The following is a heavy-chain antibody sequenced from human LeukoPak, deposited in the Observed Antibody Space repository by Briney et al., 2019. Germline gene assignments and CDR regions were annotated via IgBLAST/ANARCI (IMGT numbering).Heavy chain of an antibody. Sequence: ASVKVSCKASGYTFTGYYIHWVRQAPGQGLEWMGIINPSGGSTSYAQKFQGRVTMTRDTSTSTVYMELSSLRSEDTAVYYCARYYYDSSGYRYFDYWGQGTLVTVSS. CDR1: GYTFTGYY. J-gene: IGHJ4*02. D-gene: IGHD3-22*01. CDR3: ARYYYDSSGYRYFDY. V-gene: IGHV1-46*01. CDR2: INPSGGST.